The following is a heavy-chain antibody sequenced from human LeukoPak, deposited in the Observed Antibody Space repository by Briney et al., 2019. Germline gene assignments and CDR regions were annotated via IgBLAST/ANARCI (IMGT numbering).Heavy chain of an antibody. Sequence: GGSLRLSCAASGFTFSDYYMAWIRQAPGKGLEWISYISSSGYTTYDADSVKGRFTISRDNAQNYLYLQMNSLRVVDTAVYFCARETAYNRLDYWGQGTLVTVSS. CDR1: GFTFSDYY. CDR3: ARETAYNRLDY. CDR2: ISSSGYTT. D-gene: IGHD1-1*01. V-gene: IGHV3-11*04. J-gene: IGHJ4*02.